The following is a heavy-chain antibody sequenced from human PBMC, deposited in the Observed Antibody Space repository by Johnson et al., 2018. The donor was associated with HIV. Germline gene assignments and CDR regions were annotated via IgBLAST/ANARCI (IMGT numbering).Heavy chain of an antibody. J-gene: IGHJ3*02. D-gene: IGHD2-21*02. Sequence: VQLVESGGGLVQPGRSLRLSCAASGFTFDDYAMHWVRQAPGKGLEWVSGISLNSGSIGYADSVKGRFTISRDNAKNSLYLQMNSLRAEDTALYYCAKDAIVVVTAGAFDIWGQGTMVTVSS. CDR2: ISLNSGSI. V-gene: IGHV3-9*01. CDR1: GFTFDDYA. CDR3: AKDAIVVVTAGAFDI.